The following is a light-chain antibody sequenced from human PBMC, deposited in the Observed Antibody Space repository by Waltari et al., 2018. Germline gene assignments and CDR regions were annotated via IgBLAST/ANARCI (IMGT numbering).Light chain of an antibody. J-gene: IGKJ3*01. Sequence: EIVLTQSPGTLSLSPGERASLSCRASRSVSSTYLAWYQQKPGQAPRLRIYGASSRGTGIPARFSGSGSVTDFTLTISSLEPEDFAVYYCQHRDHWPPDATFGPGTKVDI. CDR2: GAS. V-gene: IGKV3D-20*02. CDR3: QHRDHWPPDAT. CDR1: RSVSSTY.